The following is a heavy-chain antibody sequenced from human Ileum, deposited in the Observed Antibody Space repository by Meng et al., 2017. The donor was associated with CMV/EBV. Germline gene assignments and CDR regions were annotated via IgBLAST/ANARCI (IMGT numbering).Heavy chain of an antibody. CDR2: ISGSGGST. D-gene: IGHD3-3*01. CDR1: GFTFSSYA. V-gene: IGHV3-23*01. Sequence: GESLKISCAASGFTFSSYAMSWVRQAPGKGLEWVSAISGSGGSTYYADSMKGRFTISRDNSNNTLYLQMNSLRAEYTAVYYCGGSTFGVLTDPPSQRPYYYYGMDVWGQGTTVTVSS. CDR3: GGSTFGVLTDPPSQRPYYYYGMDV. J-gene: IGHJ6*02.